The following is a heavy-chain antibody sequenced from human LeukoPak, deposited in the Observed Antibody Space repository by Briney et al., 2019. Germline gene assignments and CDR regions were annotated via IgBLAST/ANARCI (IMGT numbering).Heavy chain of an antibody. Sequence: SETLSLTCTVSGGSISNDYWSCIRQAAGKELEWIGRICTSGSTNYNPSLKSRVTISVDTSKNQFSLKLSSVTAADTAVYYCASFKGEQSGSGLDYWGQGTLVTVSS. CDR2: ICTSGST. CDR1: GGSISNDY. D-gene: IGHD6-19*01. V-gene: IGHV4-4*07. CDR3: ASFKGEQSGSGLDY. J-gene: IGHJ4*02.